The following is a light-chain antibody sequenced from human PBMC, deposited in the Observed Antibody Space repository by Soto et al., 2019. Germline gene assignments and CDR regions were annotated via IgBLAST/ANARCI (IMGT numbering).Light chain of an antibody. Sequence: QPVLTQPPSASGPPGQRVTISCSGGSSNIGSNFVYWYQQLPGTAPKLLIYDNDQRPSGVPDRISGSKSGTSASLAISGLRSEDEADYYCAAWDDSLSGRYVFGTGTSHRP. CDR1: SSNIGSNF. J-gene: IGLJ1*01. V-gene: IGLV1-47*02. CDR3: AAWDDSLSGRYV. CDR2: DND.